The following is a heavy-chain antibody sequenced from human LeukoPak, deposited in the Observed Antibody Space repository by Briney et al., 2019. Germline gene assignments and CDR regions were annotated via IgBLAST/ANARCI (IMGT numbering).Heavy chain of an antibody. Sequence: PGGSLRLSCAASGFTFSSYSMNWVRQAPGKGLEWVSSISSSGAYIFYADSVKGRFTISRDNANNSLFLQMNSLRAEDTAVYYCARIYSSGRGNDALDIWGQGTMVSVSS. J-gene: IGHJ3*02. CDR3: ARIYSSGRGNDALDI. D-gene: IGHD6-19*01. CDR1: GFTFSSYS. V-gene: IGHV3-21*01. CDR2: ISSSGAYI.